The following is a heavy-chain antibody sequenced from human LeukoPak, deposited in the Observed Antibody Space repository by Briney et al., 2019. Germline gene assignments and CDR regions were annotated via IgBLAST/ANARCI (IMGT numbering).Heavy chain of an antibody. CDR3: AKSRLYGSGSYYDGFDP. D-gene: IGHD3-10*01. CDR2: ISGSGGST. CDR1: GFTFSSYA. V-gene: IGHV3-23*01. J-gene: IGHJ5*02. Sequence: GGSLRLSCAASGFTFSSYAMSWVRQAPGKGLEWVSAISGSGGSTYYADSVKGRFTISRDSSTNTLYLQMNSLRDEDTAIFYCAKSRLYGSGSYYDGFDPWGQGTLVTVSS.